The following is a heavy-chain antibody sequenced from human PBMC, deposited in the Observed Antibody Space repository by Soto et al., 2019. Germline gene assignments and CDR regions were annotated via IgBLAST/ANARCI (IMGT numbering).Heavy chain of an antibody. D-gene: IGHD1-26*01. V-gene: IGHV1-2*02. CDR2: INPKSGGS. J-gene: IGHJ4*02. CDR3: ARDLAKGGGSAGFDY. CDR1: GYTFTVYY. Sequence: ASVKVSCKASGYTFTVYYMHWVRQAPGQGREWMGWINPKSGGSMYPQKFQGRVTMTWDTSISTAYMALTRLRSDDTAVYYCARDLAKGGGSAGFDYWGQGXLVTVHS.